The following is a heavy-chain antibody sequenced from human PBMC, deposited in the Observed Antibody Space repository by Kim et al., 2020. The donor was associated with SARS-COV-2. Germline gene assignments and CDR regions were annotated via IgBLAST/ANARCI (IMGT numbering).Heavy chain of an antibody. V-gene: IGHV4-31*02. Sequence: PLLKSRVTISVATSKNQFSLRLSSVTAADTAVSYCARDLYGSSGYYPVDPWGQGTLVTVSS. J-gene: IGHJ5*02. CDR3: ARDLYGSSGYYPVDP. D-gene: IGHD3-22*01.